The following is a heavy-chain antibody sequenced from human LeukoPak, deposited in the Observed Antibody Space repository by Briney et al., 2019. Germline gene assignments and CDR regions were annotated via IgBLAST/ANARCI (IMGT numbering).Heavy chain of an antibody. J-gene: IGHJ4*02. D-gene: IGHD3-22*01. CDR2: IWYDESNK. CDR3: ARIPPYYDSSGYYLGSDY. V-gene: IGHV3-33*01. CDR1: GFTFSSYG. Sequence: GSLRLSCAASGFTFSSYGMHWVRQAPGKGLEWVAVIWYDESNKYYADSVKGRFTISRDNSKNTLYLQMNSLRAEDTAVYYCARIPPYYDSSGYYLGSDYWGQGTLVTVSS.